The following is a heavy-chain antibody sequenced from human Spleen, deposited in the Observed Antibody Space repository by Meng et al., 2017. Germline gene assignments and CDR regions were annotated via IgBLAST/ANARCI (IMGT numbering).Heavy chain of an antibody. J-gene: IGHJ4*02. D-gene: IGHD4-11*01. V-gene: IGHV4-34*01. CDR1: GGSFSEYY. CDR3: ARGPTTMAHDFDY. Sequence: QGRGQQGGAGLLKPSETLSLTCVVSGGSFSEYYWSWIRQPPGKGLEWIGEINHSGSTNYNPSLESRATISVDTSQNNLSLKLSSVTAADSAVYYCARGPTTMAHDFDYWGQGTLVTVSS. CDR2: INHSGST.